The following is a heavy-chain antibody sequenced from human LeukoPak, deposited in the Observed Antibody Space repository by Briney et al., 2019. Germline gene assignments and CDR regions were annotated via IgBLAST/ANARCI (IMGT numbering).Heavy chain of an antibody. Sequence: GASVKVSCKASGGTFSSYAISWVRQAPGQGLEWMGWINPNSGGTNYAQKFQGRVTMTRDTSISTAYMELSRLRSDDTAVYYCASQVPTIVVVPAYDAFDIWGQGTMVTVSS. CDR2: INPNSGGT. CDR3: ASQVPTIVVVPAYDAFDI. CDR1: GGTFSSYA. J-gene: IGHJ3*02. D-gene: IGHD2-2*01. V-gene: IGHV1-2*02.